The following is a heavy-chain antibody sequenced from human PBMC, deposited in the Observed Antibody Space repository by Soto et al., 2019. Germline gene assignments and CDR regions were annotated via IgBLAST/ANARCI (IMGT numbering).Heavy chain of an antibody. CDR1: GYTLTELS. D-gene: IGHD6-6*01. CDR3: AAYGGALSYSSSSWYYFDY. CDR2: FDPEDGET. J-gene: IGHJ4*02. V-gene: IGHV1-24*01. Sequence: ASVKVSCKVSGYTLTELSMHWVRQAPGKGLEWMGGFDPEDGETIYAQKFQGRVTMTEDTSTDTAYMELSSLRSEDTAVYYCAAYGGALSYSSSSWYYFDYWGQGTLVTVPQ.